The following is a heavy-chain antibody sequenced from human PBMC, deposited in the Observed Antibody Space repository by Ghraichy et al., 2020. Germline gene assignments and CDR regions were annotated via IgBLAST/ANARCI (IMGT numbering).Heavy chain of an antibody. V-gene: IGHV3-48*01. CDR3: AREWGGIVVVVVAAAFDT. CDR1: GFNFRSYS. J-gene: IGHJ4*02. Sequence: GGSLRLSCAASGFNFRSYSMNWVRQAPGKGLEWVSYISATGSTTYYAESLRGRFTISRDNARNSLYLQMNSLSGDDTALYYCAREWGGIVVVVVAAAFDTWGQGTLVSVSS. D-gene: IGHD2-15*01. CDR2: ISATGSTT.